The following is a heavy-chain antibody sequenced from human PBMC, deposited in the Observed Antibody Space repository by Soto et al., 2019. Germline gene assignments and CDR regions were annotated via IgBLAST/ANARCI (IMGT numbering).Heavy chain of an antibody. CDR1: GFTFSSYA. V-gene: IGHV3-30-3*01. CDR3: ARDTYPGYSGYLYYFDY. CDR2: ISYDGSNK. Sequence: GGSLRLSCAASGFTFSSYAMHWVRQAPGKGLEWVAVISYDGSNKYYADSMKGRFTISRVNSENTLYLQINSLRAEDTAVYYCARDTYPGYSGYLYYFDYWGQGTLVTVSS. D-gene: IGHD5-12*01. J-gene: IGHJ4*02.